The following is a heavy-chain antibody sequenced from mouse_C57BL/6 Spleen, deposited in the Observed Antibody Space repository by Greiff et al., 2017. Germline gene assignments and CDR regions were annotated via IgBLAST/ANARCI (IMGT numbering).Heavy chain of an antibody. CDR3: ARGGLYDGYYDWYFDV. D-gene: IGHD2-3*01. CDR1: GYTFTSYR. Sequence: QVQLQQPGTELVKPGASVKLSCKASGYTFTSYRMHWVKQRPGHGLEWIGNINPSNGGANYNEKFKSKATLTIDKSSSTANMQLSSLTSEDSAVYYGARGGLYDGYYDWYFDVWGTGTTVTVSS. V-gene: IGHV1-53*01. J-gene: IGHJ1*03. CDR2: INPSNGGA.